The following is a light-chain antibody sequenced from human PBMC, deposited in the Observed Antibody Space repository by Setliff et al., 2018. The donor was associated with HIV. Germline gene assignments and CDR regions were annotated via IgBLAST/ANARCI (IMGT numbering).Light chain of an antibody. Sequence: QSALTQPASVSGSPGQSITISCTGASSDVGSYILVSWYQQHPGRAPRLMIYEGIKRPSGVSNRFSGSKSDNTASLTISGLQAEDEAHYYCCSYGGNYKVIFGGGTKVTVL. CDR2: EGI. CDR3: CSYGGNYKVI. V-gene: IGLV2-23*01. J-gene: IGLJ2*01. CDR1: SSDVGSYIL.